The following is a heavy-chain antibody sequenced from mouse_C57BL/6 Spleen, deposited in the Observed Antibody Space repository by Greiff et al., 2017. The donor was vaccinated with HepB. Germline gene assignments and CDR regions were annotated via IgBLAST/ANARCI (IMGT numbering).Heavy chain of an antibody. Sequence: QVQLQQPGAELVMPGASVKLSCKASGYTFTSYWMHWVKQRPGQGLEWIGEIDPSDSYTNYNQKFKGKSTLTVDKSSSTAYMELRSLTSEDSAVYYCARRARTGTWDAMDYWGQGTSVTVSS. V-gene: IGHV1-69*01. CDR2: IDPSDSYT. CDR3: ARRARTGTWDAMDY. CDR1: GYTFTSYW. J-gene: IGHJ4*01. D-gene: IGHD4-1*01.